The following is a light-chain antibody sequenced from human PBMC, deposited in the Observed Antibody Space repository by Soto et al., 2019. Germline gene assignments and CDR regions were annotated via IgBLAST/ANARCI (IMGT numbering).Light chain of an antibody. V-gene: IGKV1-8*01. CDR3: QQYNNYPLT. J-gene: IGKJ4*01. CDR2: AAS. CDR1: QGISSY. Sequence: AIRMTQSPSSLSASTGDRVTITCRASQGISSYLAWYQQKPGKAPKLLIYAASTLQSGVTSRFSGSGSGTEFTLTISSLQPDDFATYYCQQYNNYPLTFGGGTTVDIK.